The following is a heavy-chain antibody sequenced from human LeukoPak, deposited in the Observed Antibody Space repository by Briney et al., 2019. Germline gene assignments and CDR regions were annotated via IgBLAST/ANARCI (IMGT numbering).Heavy chain of an antibody. Sequence: GGSLRLSCAASGFTFSSNWMHWVRQAPGKGLVWVSRINSDGSTTSYADSVRGRFTISRDNSKNTLYLQMNSLRAEDTAVYFCAKGSKAVLFTRDHYMDVWGKGTTVTISS. CDR1: GFTFSSNW. J-gene: IGHJ6*03. V-gene: IGHV3-74*01. CDR2: INSDGSTT. D-gene: IGHD6-19*01. CDR3: AKGSKAVLFTRDHYMDV.